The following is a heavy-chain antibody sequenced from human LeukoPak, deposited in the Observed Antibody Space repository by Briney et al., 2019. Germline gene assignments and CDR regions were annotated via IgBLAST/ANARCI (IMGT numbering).Heavy chain of an antibody. J-gene: IGHJ2*01. V-gene: IGHV5-10-1*01. Sequence: GESLSFSCKASGSRSTGNSSSGLRQMPGKGLEWTGRIDPSDTNTNYKTSFQGPATTSAATSTTTYNLQWSSLTASTTAIYYCSRQSSAGGLPYCNFDLWGHGTLVTVSS. CDR2: IDPSDTNT. CDR3: SRQSSAGGLPYCNFDL. CDR1: GSRSTGNS. D-gene: IGHD6-13*01.